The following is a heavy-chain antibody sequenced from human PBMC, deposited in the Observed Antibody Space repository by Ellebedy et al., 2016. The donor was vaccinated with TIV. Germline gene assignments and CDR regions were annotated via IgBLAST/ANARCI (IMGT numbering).Heavy chain of an antibody. Sequence: GGSLRLXXAASGFTSGFTFSNYTMSWVRQTPGKGLEWVSSITGSGVNTNYADSVKGRFTISRDNSKNTLYLRMSSLRADDTATYLCAKKATVERSPYFFDYWGQGTPVTVSS. V-gene: IGHV3-23*01. CDR1: GFTFSNYT. CDR3: AKKATVERSPYFFDY. CDR2: ITGSGVNT. J-gene: IGHJ4*02. D-gene: IGHD3-3*01.